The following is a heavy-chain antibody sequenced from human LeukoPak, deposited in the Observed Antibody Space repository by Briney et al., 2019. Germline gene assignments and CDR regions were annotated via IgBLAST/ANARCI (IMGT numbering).Heavy chain of an antibody. V-gene: IGHV4-34*01. J-gene: IGHJ5*02. D-gene: IGHD3-22*01. CDR1: GGSFSGYY. CDR2: INHSGST. Sequence: SETLSLTCAVYGGSFSGYYWSWVRQPPGKGLEWIGEINHSGSTNYNPSLKSRVTISVDTSKNQFSLKLSSVTAADTAVYYCVRSYDSSGYYYAGDWFDPWGQGTLVTVSS. CDR3: VRSYDSSGYYYAGDWFDP.